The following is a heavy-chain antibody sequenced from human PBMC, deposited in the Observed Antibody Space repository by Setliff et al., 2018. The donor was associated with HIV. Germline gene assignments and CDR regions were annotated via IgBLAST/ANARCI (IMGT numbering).Heavy chain of an antibody. J-gene: IGHJ4*02. CDR1: GFSISSGDF. Sequence: SETLSLTCGVSGFSISSGDFWGWIRQSPGKGPERIASVDHGGNTYYNPSLNSRVTISVDTSKNQLSLNLRSMTAADTAVYHCATCPWDFFGYSGYDVIDYWGPGTQVTVSS. CDR2: VDHGGNT. V-gene: IGHV4-38-2*01. D-gene: IGHD5-12*01. CDR3: ATCPWDFFGYSGYDVIDY.